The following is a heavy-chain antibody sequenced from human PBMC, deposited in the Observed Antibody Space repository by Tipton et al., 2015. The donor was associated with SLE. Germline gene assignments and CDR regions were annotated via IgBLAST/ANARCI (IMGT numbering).Heavy chain of an antibody. CDR3: ARRGVFLEGYFDY. Sequence: TLSLTCTVSGGSINSSSYYWGWIRQPPGKGLEWIGSIYYSGSTYYNPSLKSRVTISVDTSKNQFSLKLSSVIAADTAVYYCARRGVFLEGYFDYWGQGTLVTVSS. CDR2: IYYSGST. D-gene: IGHD2-8*01. J-gene: IGHJ4*02. CDR1: GGSINSSSYY. V-gene: IGHV4-39*01.